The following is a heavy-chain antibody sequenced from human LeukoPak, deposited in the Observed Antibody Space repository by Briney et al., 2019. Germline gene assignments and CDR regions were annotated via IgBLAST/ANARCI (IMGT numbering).Heavy chain of an antibody. CDR3: VKDWRDESNCGGDCLQY. J-gene: IGHJ4*02. Sequence: PGGSLRLSCVASGFTFSAYSMTWVRQAPGKGLDWVSSISVSGGGTYYADSVRGRFTISRGNSKNTLYLHMNSLRAEDTAVYYCVKDWRDESNCGGDCLQYWGQGTLVTVSS. CDR1: GFTFSAYS. V-gene: IGHV3-23*01. CDR2: ISVSGGGT. D-gene: IGHD2-21*02.